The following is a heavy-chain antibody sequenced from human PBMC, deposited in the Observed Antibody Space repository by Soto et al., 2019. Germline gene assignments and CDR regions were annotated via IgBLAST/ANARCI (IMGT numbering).Heavy chain of an antibody. V-gene: IGHV3-73*01. J-gene: IGHJ4*02. CDR1: GFTFSGSA. CDR3: TITIFGVVNPDY. CDR2: IRSKANSYAT. D-gene: IGHD3-3*01. Sequence: GGSLRLSCAASGFTFSGSAMHWVRQASGKGLEWVGRIRSKANSYATAYAASVKGRFTISRDDSKNTAYLQMNSLKTEDTAVYYCTITIFGVVNPDYWGPGTLVTVSS.